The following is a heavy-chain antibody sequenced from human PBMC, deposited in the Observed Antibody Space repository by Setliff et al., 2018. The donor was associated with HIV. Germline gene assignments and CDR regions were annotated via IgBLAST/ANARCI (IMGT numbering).Heavy chain of an antibody. J-gene: IGHJ5*02. V-gene: IGHV4-4*07. Sequence: PSETLSLTCNVSGGSISGYFWTWIRQPAGKGLEWIGRTYTSGSTNYNPSLKSRLSMSIDTSKNHFSLRLTSVTAADTAVYYCARDLPELTGRSFDPWGQGIQVTVSS. CDR3: ARDLPELTGRSFDP. CDR2: TYTSGST. D-gene: IGHD7-27*01. CDR1: GGSISGYF.